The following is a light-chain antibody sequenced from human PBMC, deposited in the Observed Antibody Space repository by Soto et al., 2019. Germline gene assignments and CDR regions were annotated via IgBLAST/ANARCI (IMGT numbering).Light chain of an antibody. Sequence: DVVMTQSPLSLPVTLGQPASISCRSSQSIAHSDGNTYLNWFQQRPGQSPRRLIYKVSNRDSGVPDRFSGSGSGTDFTLKISRVEAEDIGVYYCMQGTHWPRTFGQGTKLEIK. CDR2: KVS. CDR1: QSIAHSDGNTY. J-gene: IGKJ2*01. V-gene: IGKV2-30*02. CDR3: MQGTHWPRT.